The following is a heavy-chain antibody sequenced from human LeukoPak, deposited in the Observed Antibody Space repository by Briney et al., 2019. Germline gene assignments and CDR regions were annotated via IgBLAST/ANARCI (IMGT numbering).Heavy chain of an antibody. CDR3: AREGIDGYNYFDY. CDR1: GGSISSFY. CDR2: IYYSGST. V-gene: IGHV4-59*12. J-gene: IGHJ4*02. Sequence: SETLSLTCTVSGGSISSFYWSWIRQPPGKGLEWIGSIYYSGSTNYNPSLKSRATISVDTSKNQFSLKLSSVTAANTAVYYCAREGIDGYNYFDYWGQGTLVTVSS. D-gene: IGHD5-24*01.